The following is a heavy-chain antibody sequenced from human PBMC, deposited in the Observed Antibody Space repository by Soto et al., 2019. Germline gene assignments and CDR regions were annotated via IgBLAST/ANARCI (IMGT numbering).Heavy chain of an antibody. CDR1: GFSFTGYY. J-gene: IGHJ5*02. D-gene: IGHD6-6*01. CDR2: INAHSGGT. Sequence: GASVKVSCKASGFSFTGYYIHWLRQAPGQGLEWMGWINAHSGGTEYAQKFQGGVTLTRDTSIATAYLTLTGLTSDDTALYYCAKDLTRQLAYWLDPWGQGTQVTVSS. CDR3: AKDLTRQLAYWLDP. V-gene: IGHV1-2*02.